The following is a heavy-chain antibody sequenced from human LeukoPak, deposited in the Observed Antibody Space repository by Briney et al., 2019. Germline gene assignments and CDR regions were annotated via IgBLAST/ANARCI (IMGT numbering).Heavy chain of an antibody. D-gene: IGHD4-17*01. CDR2: IHYSGYT. V-gene: IGHV4-61*01. Sequence: SETLSLTCTVSGGSVSSGSYHWSWIRQPPGKGLEWIGYIHYSGYTYYNPSLKSRVTISVDTSNNYFSLKLRSVTAADTAIYYCARVRGDYVNSFDPWGQGTLVAVSS. J-gene: IGHJ5*02. CDR3: ARVRGDYVNSFDP. CDR1: GGSVSSGSYH.